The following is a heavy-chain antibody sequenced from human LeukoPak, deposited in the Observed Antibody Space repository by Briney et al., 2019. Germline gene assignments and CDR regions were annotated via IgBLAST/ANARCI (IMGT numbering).Heavy chain of an antibody. CDR3: AKYYYDSYEGYYFDY. V-gene: IGHV1-2*02. D-gene: IGHD3-22*01. J-gene: IGHJ4*02. Sequence: ASVKVSCKASGYTFTAHYIHWVRQAPGQGLAWMGWINPNSGGTNYAQKFQGRVTMTRDTSISTAYMELSGLKSDDTAFYYCAKYYYDSYEGYYFDYWGQGTLVTVSS. CDR2: INPNSGGT. CDR1: GYTFTAHY.